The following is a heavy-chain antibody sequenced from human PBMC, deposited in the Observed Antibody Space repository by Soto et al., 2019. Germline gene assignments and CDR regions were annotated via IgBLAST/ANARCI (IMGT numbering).Heavy chain of an antibody. V-gene: IGHV4-38-2*01. Sequence: SETLSLTCAVSSYSISNGDYWGWIRQAPGKGLEWIGSVYYSGSTHYEPSLRGRIAISVDTLKNQFSLRLPSVTAADTAMYFCARNTSTYFDSWGQGIPVTVSS. J-gene: IGHJ4*02. CDR1: SYSISNGDY. CDR3: ARNTSTYFDS. CDR2: VYYSGST.